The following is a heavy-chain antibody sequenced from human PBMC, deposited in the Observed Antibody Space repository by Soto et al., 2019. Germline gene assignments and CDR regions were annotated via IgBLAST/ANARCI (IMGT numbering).Heavy chain of an antibody. J-gene: IGHJ3*02. V-gene: IGHV4-34*01. CDR3: ARVGVPQGNIVVVPAAADDAFDI. Sequence: SETLSLTCAVYGGSFSGYYWSWIRQPPGKGLEWIGEINHSGSTNYNPSLKSRVTISVDTSKNQFSLKLSSVTAADTAVYYCARVGVPQGNIVVVPAAADDAFDIWGQGTMVTVSS. CDR2: INHSGST. D-gene: IGHD2-2*01. CDR1: GGSFSGYY.